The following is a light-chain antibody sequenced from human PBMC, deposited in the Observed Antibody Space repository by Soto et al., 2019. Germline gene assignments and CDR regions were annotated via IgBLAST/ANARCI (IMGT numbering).Light chain of an antibody. CDR2: GAS. Sequence: TVLTQSPGTVSLNPGERATLSCRASQSFNSIYLAWYQQKPGQAPRLLIYGASSRATGIPDRFSGSGSGTDFTLTISRLEPEDFAVYYCHQYDSWTFGQGTNVDIK. CDR1: QSFNSIY. V-gene: IGKV3-20*01. CDR3: HQYDSWT. J-gene: IGKJ1*01.